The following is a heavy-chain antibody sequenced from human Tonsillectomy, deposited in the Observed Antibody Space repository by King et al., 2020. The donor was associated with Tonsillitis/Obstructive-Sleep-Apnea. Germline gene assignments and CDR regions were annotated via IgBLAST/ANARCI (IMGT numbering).Heavy chain of an antibody. Sequence: EVQLVESGGGLVQPGGSLRLSCAASGFTFSSHEMNWVRQAPGKGLEWVSYISSSGSTIYYADSVKGRFTISIDNAKNSLYLQMNSLRAEDTAVYYCARSLGELWGFDYWGQGTLLTVSS. CDR1: GFTFSSHE. CDR3: ARSLGELWGFDY. D-gene: IGHD3-16*01. J-gene: IGHJ4*02. V-gene: IGHV3-48*03. CDR2: ISSSGSTI.